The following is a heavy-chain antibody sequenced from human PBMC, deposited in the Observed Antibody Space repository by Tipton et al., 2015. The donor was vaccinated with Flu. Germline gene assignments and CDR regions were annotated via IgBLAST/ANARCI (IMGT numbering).Heavy chain of an antibody. CDR3: ARHSGWFDP. D-gene: IGHD1-26*01. CDR2: IYHTGST. J-gene: IGHJ5*02. CDR1: GDSISGSYY. Sequence: TLSLTCTVSGDSISGSYYWGWIRQPPGKGLEWIGNIYHTGSTYHNPSLKSRVTISVDTSRNHLSLRLSSVTAADTAVYYCARHSGWFDPWGQGTLVTVSS. V-gene: IGHV4-38-2*02.